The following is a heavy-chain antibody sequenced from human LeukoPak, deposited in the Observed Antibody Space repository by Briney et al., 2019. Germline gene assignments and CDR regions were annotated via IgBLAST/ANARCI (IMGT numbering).Heavy chain of an antibody. V-gene: IGHV4-30-4*01. CDR2: IHYSGGT. D-gene: IGHD2-2*01. J-gene: IGHJ4*02. Sequence: SQTMSLTCIVFGASMSSGDYYWSWIRQPPGKGLEWIGYIHYSGGTYSNPSLKSRVTMSVDTSKNQFSLKLSSVTAADTAVYYCARDRYCSSTSCYYFDYWGQGTLVTVSS. CDR3: ARDRYCSSTSCYYFDY. CDR1: GASMSSGDYY.